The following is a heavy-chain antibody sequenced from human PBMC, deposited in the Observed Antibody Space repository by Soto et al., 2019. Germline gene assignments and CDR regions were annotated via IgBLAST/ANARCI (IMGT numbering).Heavy chain of an antibody. CDR1: GFSLSTTRVG. CDR3: AHSVVAGLGYYFDY. V-gene: IGHV2-5*02. J-gene: IGHJ4*02. Sequence: QITLKESGPTLVKPTQTLTLTCTFSGFSLSTTRVGVGWIRQPPGKALEWLALIYWDDDKRYSPSLKSRLTITKDTSKNQVVLTMTNMDPVDTATYYCAHSVVAGLGYYFDYWGQGTLVIVSS. D-gene: IGHD6-19*01. CDR2: IYWDDDK.